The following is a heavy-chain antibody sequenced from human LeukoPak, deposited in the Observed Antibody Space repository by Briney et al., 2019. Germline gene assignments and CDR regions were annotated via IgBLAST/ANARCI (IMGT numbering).Heavy chain of an antibody. Sequence: PSETRSLTCTVSGGSISSSSDYWGWIRQPPGKGLEWIGSINYSGNTYYNPSLMSRVTISVDTSKNQFSLKLSSVTAADTAVYYCARLGYCSGGSCSDVFEDAFDIWGQGTMVTVSS. V-gene: IGHV4-39*01. CDR1: GGSISSSSDY. CDR3: ARLGYCSGGSCSDVFEDAFDI. D-gene: IGHD2-15*01. J-gene: IGHJ3*02. CDR2: INYSGNT.